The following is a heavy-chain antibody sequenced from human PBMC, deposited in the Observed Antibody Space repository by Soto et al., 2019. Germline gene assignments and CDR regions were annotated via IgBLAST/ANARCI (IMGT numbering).Heavy chain of an antibody. J-gene: IGHJ6*04. CDR2: ISGSGGST. D-gene: IGHD4-4*01. V-gene: IGHV3-23*01. Sequence: PGGSLRLSCAPSGFPLTSYAMSWVPQAPGKGLEWVSGISGSGGSTYYADSGRGRFAISGDNSENTLDLKMNRLRAEDTAVYYCAKADYTAGGMDVGGEGGTGTVSS. CDR1: GFPLTSYA. CDR3: AKADYTAGGMDV.